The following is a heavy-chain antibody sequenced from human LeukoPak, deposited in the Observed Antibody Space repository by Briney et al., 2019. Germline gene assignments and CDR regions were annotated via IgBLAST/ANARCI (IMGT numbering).Heavy chain of an antibody. D-gene: IGHD1-26*01. CDR2: IYTSGST. V-gene: IGHV4-4*07. CDR1: GGSISYFY. Sequence: SETLSLTCTVSGGSISYFYWSWIRQPAGKGLEWIGRIYTSGSTNYNPSLKSRVTISIDTSKNQFSLKLSSVTAADTAVYYCARIRSRKWGFDYWGQGTLVTVSS. CDR3: ARIRSRKWGFDY. J-gene: IGHJ4*02.